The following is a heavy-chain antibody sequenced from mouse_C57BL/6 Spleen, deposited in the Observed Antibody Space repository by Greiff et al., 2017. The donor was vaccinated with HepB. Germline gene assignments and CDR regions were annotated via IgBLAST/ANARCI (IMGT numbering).Heavy chain of an antibody. J-gene: IGHJ2*01. Sequence: EVQVVESGGGLVKPGGSLKLSCAASGFTFSDYGMHWVRQAPEKGLEWVAYISSGSSTIYYADTVKGRFTISRDNAKNTLFLQMTSLRSEDTAMYYCAKNYYGSSAYFDYWGQGTTLTVSS. V-gene: IGHV5-17*01. D-gene: IGHD1-1*01. CDR2: ISSGSSTI. CDR3: AKNYYGSSAYFDY. CDR1: GFTFSDYG.